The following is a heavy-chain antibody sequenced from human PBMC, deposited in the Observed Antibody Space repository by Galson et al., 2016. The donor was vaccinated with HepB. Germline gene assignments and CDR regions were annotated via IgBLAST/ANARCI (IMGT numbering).Heavy chain of an antibody. D-gene: IGHD1/OR15-1a*01. J-gene: IGHJ6*02. V-gene: IGHV6-1*01. Sequence: CAISGDSVSSHSAAWKWIRQSPSRGLEWLGRTYYRSKWYNDYAVSVESRIIVNPDTSKNQFSLQLNSVTPEDTAVYDCVEQRKGAPYGMDVWGQGTTVTVSS. CDR2: TYYRSKWYN. CDR3: VEQRKGAPYGMDV. CDR1: GDSVSSHSAA.